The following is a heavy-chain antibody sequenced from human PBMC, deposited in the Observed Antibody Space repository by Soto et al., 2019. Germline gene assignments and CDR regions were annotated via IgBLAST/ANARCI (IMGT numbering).Heavy chain of an antibody. D-gene: IGHD5-12*01. CDR1: GGSISSSSYY. Sequence: QLQLQESGPGLVKPSETLSLTCTVSGGSISSSSYYWGWIRQPPGKGLEWIGSIYYSGSTYYNPSLKSRVTISVDTSKNQFSLKLSSVTAADTAVYYCARSESGYDWTPYYFDYWGQGTLVTVSS. CDR3: ARSESGYDWTPYYFDY. V-gene: IGHV4-39*01. J-gene: IGHJ4*02. CDR2: IYYSGST.